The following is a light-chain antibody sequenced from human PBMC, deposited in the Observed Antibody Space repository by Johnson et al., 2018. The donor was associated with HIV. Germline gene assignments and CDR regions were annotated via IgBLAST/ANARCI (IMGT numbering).Light chain of an antibody. V-gene: IGLV1-51*01. J-gene: IGLJ1*01. CDR2: DNN. CDR1: SSNIGNNY. Sequence: QSVLTQPPSVSAAPGQKVTISCSGSSSNIGNNYVSWYQQLPGTAPKLLIYDNNKRPSGIPDRFYGSKSGTSATLGITGLQTGDEADYYCATWDSRLSAGHVFGTGTKVTVL. CDR3: ATWDSRLSAGHV.